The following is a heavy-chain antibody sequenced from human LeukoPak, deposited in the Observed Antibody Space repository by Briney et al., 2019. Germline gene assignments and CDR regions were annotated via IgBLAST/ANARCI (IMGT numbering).Heavy chain of an antibody. Sequence: GGSLRLSCAASGFTFSIYGMHWVRQAPGKGLEWVAVIWYDGSNKYYADSVKGRFTISRDNSKNTLYLQMNSLRAEDTAVYYCARGAPVMADFWSGYSYYFDYWGQGTLVTVSS. CDR1: GFTFSIYG. CDR2: IWYDGSNK. J-gene: IGHJ4*02. V-gene: IGHV3-33*01. D-gene: IGHD3-3*01. CDR3: ARGAPVMADFWSGYSYYFDY.